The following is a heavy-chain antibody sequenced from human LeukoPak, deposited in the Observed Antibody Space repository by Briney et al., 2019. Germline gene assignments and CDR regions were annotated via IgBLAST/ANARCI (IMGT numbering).Heavy chain of an antibody. CDR1: GGSISSYS. Sequence: PSETLSLTCTVSGGSISSYSWRWIRQPPGKGLEWIGYIYYSGSTNYNPSLKSRVTISVDTSKNQFSLKLRSVTAADTAVYYCARQRGSTYYYMDVWGKGTTVTVSS. J-gene: IGHJ6*03. CDR2: IYYSGST. D-gene: IGHD5-12*01. V-gene: IGHV4-59*01. CDR3: ARQRGSTYYYMDV.